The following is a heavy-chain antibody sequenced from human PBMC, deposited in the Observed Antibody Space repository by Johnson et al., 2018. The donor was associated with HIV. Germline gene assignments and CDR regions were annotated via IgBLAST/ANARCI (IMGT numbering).Heavy chain of an antibody. CDR1: GFTVSSNY. J-gene: IGHJ3*02. D-gene: IGHD7-27*01. V-gene: IGHV3-66*01. CDR3: ARDPTTQNSRLTGDFGAFDI. Sequence: VQLVESGGGLVQPGGSLRLSCAASGFTVSSNYMSWVRQAPGKGLEWVSVIYSGGSTYYADSVKGRFTISRDNSKNPLYLQMNSLTAEDTALYYCARDPTTQNSRLTGDFGAFDIWGQGTMVTVSS. CDR2: IYSGGST.